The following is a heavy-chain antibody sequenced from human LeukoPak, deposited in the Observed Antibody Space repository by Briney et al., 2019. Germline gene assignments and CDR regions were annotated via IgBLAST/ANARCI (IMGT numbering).Heavy chain of an antibody. CDR2: INTDGTVT. Sequence: PGGSLRLSCAASGFTFSKYWMLCVRQAAGQGRGSVSRINTDGTVTTYADSVKGRFTVSRDNADNTMFLQMNSVRDEDTAVYYCATKQWLAPPPDSWGQGTPVTVSS. CDR1: GFTFSKYW. V-gene: IGHV3-74*01. CDR3: ATKQWLAPPPDS. D-gene: IGHD6-19*01. J-gene: IGHJ4*02.